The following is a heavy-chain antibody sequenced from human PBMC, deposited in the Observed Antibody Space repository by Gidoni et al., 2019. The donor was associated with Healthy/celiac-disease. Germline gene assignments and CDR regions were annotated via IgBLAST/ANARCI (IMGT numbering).Heavy chain of an antibody. CDR3: ARGRIDYYGLENYYHDAFDI. D-gene: IGHD3-10*01. Sequence: EVQLVESGVGLVQPGGSLRLSCAASGFFFSSYWMHWVRQAPGKGLVWVSRINSDGSSTSYADYVKGRFTISRDNAKNTLYLQMNSLRAEDTAVYYCARGRIDYYGLENYYHDAFDIWGKGTMVTVSS. J-gene: IGHJ3*02. CDR1: GFFFSSYW. CDR2: INSDGSST. V-gene: IGHV3-74*01.